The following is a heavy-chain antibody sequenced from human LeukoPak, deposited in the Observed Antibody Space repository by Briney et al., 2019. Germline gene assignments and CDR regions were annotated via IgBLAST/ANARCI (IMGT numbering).Heavy chain of an antibody. D-gene: IGHD3-16*01. CDR2: ISAYNGNT. Sequence: ASVKVSCKASGYTFTSYGISWVRQAPGQGLEWMGWISAYNGNTNYAQKFQGRVTMTRDTSISTAYMELSRLRSDDTAVYYCARGDLGQNFDYWGQGTLVTVSS. CDR1: GYTFTSYG. V-gene: IGHV1-18*01. J-gene: IGHJ4*02. CDR3: ARGDLGQNFDY.